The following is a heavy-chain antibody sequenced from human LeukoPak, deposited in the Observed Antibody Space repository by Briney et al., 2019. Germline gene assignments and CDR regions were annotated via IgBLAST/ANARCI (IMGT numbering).Heavy chain of an antibody. V-gene: IGHV1-46*01. D-gene: IGHD5-24*01. J-gene: IGHJ4*02. CDR2: INLSRGST. Sequence: ASVKVSCKASGYTFTSSYMHWVRQAPGQGLEWMGIINLSRGSTSYAQKFQGRVTMTRDMSTSTVYMEVSSLRSEDTAVYYCARDSGDGYKTHLFDYWGQGTLVTVSS. CDR1: GYTFTSSY. CDR3: ARDSGDGYKTHLFDY.